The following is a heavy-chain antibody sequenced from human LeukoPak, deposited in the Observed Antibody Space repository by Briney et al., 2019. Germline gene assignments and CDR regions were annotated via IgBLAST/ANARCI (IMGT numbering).Heavy chain of an antibody. J-gene: IGHJ3*02. Sequence: PGGSLRLSCAASGFTFSNYALYWVRQAPGKGLEWVAVISYDGSNKYYADSVKGRFTISRDNSENTLYLQTNSLRAEDTAVYYCVLTVVNAFDIWGQGTLVTVSS. CDR3: VLTVVNAFDI. D-gene: IGHD2-21*02. V-gene: IGHV3-30-3*01. CDR2: ISYDGSNK. CDR1: GFTFSNYA.